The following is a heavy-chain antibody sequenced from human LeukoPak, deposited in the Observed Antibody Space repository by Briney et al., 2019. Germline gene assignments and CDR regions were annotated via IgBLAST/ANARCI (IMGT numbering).Heavy chain of an antibody. Sequence: ASVKVSCKASGYTFSNFGISWVRQAPGQGLEWMGWISTYNGNTNFGQNLQGRLTMTTDTSTSTAYMELTSLTSDDTAVYYCARGQGGYDAKNNRFDPWGQGTLVTVSS. CDR1: GYTFSNFG. V-gene: IGHV1-18*01. J-gene: IGHJ5*02. D-gene: IGHD3-16*01. CDR2: ISTYNGNT. CDR3: ARGQGGYDAKNNRFDP.